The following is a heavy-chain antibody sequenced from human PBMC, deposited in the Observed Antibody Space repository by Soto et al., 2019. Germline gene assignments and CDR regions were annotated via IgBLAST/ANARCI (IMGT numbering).Heavy chain of an antibody. Sequence: KASETLSLTCTVSGGSISSYYWSWIRQPPGKGLEWIGYIYYSGSTNYNPSLKSRVTISVDTSKNQFSLKLSSVTAADTAVYYCARVGGGYDSYYYYGRDVWGQGTTVTVSS. J-gene: IGHJ6*02. CDR1: GGSISSYY. V-gene: IGHV4-59*01. D-gene: IGHD5-12*01. CDR2: IYYSGST. CDR3: ARVGGGYDSYYYYGRDV.